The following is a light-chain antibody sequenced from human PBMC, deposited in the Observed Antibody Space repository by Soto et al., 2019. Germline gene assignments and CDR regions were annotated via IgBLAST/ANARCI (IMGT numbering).Light chain of an antibody. CDR1: SSDVGGYNY. CDR3: CSYAGRYTYV. CDR2: DVN. J-gene: IGLJ1*01. Sequence: QSALTQPRSVSGSPGQSVAISCTRTSSDVGGYNYVSWYQQHPGKAPKVMIFDVNKRPSGVPDRFSGSKSGNTASLTISGLQAEDEADYYCCSYAGRYTYVFGTGTKLTVL. V-gene: IGLV2-11*01.